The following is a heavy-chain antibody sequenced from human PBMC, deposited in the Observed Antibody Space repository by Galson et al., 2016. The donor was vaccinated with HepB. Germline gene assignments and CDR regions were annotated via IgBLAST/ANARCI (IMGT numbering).Heavy chain of an antibody. J-gene: IGHJ4*02. CDR2: INAGNGNT. CDR1: GYTFTSYA. D-gene: IGHD5-18*01. CDR3: ARDYLVWTGNTYGPHYYFDY. V-gene: IGHV1-3*01. Sequence: VKVSCKASGYTFTSYAMHWVRQAPGQRLEWMGWINAGNGNTIYSQKFQGRVTITRDTSASTAYMELSSLRSEDTAVYYCARDYLVWTGNTYGPHYYFDYWGQGTLVTVSS.